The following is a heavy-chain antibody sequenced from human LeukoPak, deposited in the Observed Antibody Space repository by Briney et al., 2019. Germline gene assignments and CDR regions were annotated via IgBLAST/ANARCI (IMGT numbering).Heavy chain of an antibody. CDR3: AKQLGYCSDGSCYFPY. CDR2: ISNNGGYT. CDR1: GFTFSSSA. D-gene: IGHD2-15*01. V-gene: IGHV3-23*01. Sequence: GGSLRLSCAASGFTFSSSAMSWVRQAPGKGLEWVSAISNNGGYTYYADSVQGRFTISSDNSKSTLCLQMNSLRAEDTAVYCCAKQLGYCSDGSCYFPYWGQGTLVTVSS. J-gene: IGHJ4*02.